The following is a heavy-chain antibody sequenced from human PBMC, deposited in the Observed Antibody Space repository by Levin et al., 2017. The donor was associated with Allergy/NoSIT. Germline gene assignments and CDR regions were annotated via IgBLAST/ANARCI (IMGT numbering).Heavy chain of an antibody. D-gene: IGHD3-3*01. V-gene: IGHV4-61*01. J-gene: IGHJ6*03. CDR1: GGSVSSGSYY. CDR2: IYYSGST. Sequence: SETLSLTCTVSGGSVSSGSYYWSWIRQPPGKGLEWIGYIYYSGSTNYNPSLKSRVTISVDTSKNQFSLKLSSVTAADTAVYYCARVLRFLEWFRPDGYYYYMDVWGKGTTVTVSS. CDR3: ARVLRFLEWFRPDGYYYYMDV.